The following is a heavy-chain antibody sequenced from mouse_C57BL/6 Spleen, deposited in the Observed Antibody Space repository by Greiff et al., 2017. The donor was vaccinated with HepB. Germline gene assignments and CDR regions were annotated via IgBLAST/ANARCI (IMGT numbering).Heavy chain of an antibody. Sequence: QVHVKQSGAELVRPGTSVKMSCKASGYTFTNYWIGWAKQRPGHGLEWIGDIYPGGGYTNYNEKFKGKATLTADKSSSTAYMQFSSLTSEDSAIYYCARTTVVSYYFDYWGQGTTLTVSS. V-gene: IGHV1-63*01. D-gene: IGHD1-1*01. CDR2: IYPGGGYT. CDR1: GYTFTNYW. CDR3: ARTTVVSYYFDY. J-gene: IGHJ2*01.